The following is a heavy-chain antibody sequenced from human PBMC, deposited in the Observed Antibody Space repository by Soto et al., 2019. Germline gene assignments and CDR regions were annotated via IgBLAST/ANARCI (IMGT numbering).Heavy chain of an antibody. J-gene: IGHJ3*02. Sequence: ASVEGSCKASGGTIDSYAMSWVRQAPGKGLEWMGGIDPEDGETIYAQKFQGRVTMTEDTSTDTAYMELSSLRSEDTAVYYCATEGFRVTTAFDIWGQGTMVTVSS. CDR3: ATEGFRVTTAFDI. D-gene: IGHD4-17*01. V-gene: IGHV1-24*01. CDR1: GGTIDSYA. CDR2: IDPEDGET.